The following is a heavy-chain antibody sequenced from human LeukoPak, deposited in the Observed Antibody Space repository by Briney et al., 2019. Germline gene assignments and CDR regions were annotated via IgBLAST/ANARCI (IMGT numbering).Heavy chain of an antibody. CDR3: ARDDRGNWFDP. J-gene: IGHJ5*02. CDR1: GFAFSSYW. D-gene: IGHD3-10*01. Sequence: GGSLRLSCAASGFAFSSYWMSWVRQAPGKGLEWVANIKQDGSEKYYVDSVKGRFTISRDNAKNSLYLQMNSLRAEDTAVYYCARDDRGNWFDPWGQGTLVTVSS. CDR2: IKQDGSEK. V-gene: IGHV3-7*01.